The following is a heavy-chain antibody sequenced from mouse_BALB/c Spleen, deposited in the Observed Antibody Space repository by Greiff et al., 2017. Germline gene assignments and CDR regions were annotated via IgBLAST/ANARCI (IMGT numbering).Heavy chain of an antibody. CDR1: GFTFSDYY. V-gene: IGHV5-4*02. CDR2: ISDGGSYT. CDR3: ARNGGSSYEFAY. D-gene: IGHD1-1*01. Sequence: EVQGVESGGGLVKPGGSLELSCAASGFTFSDYYMYWVRQTPEKRLEWVATISDGGSYTYYPDSVKGRFTISRDNAKNNLYLQMSSLKSEDTAMYYCARNGGSSYEFAYWGQGTLVTVSA. J-gene: IGHJ3*01.